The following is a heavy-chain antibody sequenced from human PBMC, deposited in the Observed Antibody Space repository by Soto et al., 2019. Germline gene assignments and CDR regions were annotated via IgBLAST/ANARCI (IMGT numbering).Heavy chain of an antibody. CDR2: ISGDGVHT. J-gene: IGHJ4*02. D-gene: IGHD3-16*01. CDR3: ARLGFVGEGDF. Sequence: EVQLSESGGGLIQPGGSLRLSCATSGFTFSRYWIHWVRQAPGEGLVWVSRISGDGVHTDYAESVKGRFTVSRDIAKGTEYLQMNKRRAEDTAIYYCARLGFVGEGDFWGQGILVTVSS. V-gene: IGHV3-74*01. CDR1: GFTFSRYW.